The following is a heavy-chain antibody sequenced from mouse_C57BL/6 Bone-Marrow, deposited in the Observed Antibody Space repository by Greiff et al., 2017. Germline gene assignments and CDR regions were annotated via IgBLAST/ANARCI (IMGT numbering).Heavy chain of an antibody. CDR3: TTGLYGSSPYWYFDV. CDR1: GFNIKDDY. V-gene: IGHV14-4*01. Sequence: QLQQSGAELVRPGASVKLSCTASGFNIKDDYMHWVKQRPEQGLEWIGWIDPENGDTEYASKFQGKATITADTSSNTAYLQLSSLTSEDTAVYYCTTGLYGSSPYWYFDVWGTGTTVTVSS. CDR2: IDPENGDT. D-gene: IGHD1-1*01. J-gene: IGHJ1*03.